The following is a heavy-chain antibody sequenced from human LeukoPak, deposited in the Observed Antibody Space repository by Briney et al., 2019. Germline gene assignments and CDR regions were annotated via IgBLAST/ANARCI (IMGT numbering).Heavy chain of an antibody. Sequence: PSETLSLTCAVYGGSFSGYYWSWIRQPPGKGLEWIGEINHSGSTNYNPSLKSRVTISVDTSKNQFSLKLSSVTAADTAVYYCARGGPDGYNEWGQGALVTVSS. D-gene: IGHD5-24*01. V-gene: IGHV4-34*01. CDR3: ARGGPDGYNE. CDR2: INHSGST. J-gene: IGHJ4*02. CDR1: GGSFSGYY.